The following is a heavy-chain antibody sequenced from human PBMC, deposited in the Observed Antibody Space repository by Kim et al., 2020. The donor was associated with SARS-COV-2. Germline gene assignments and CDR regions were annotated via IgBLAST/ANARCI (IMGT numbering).Heavy chain of an antibody. Sequence: GGSLRLSCAASGFTVSSNYMSWVRQAPGKGLEWVSVIYSGGSTYYADSVKGRFTISRDNSKNTLYLQMNSLRAEDTAVYYCARLSGYSYGFSWYWGQGTLVTVSS. V-gene: IGHV3-53*01. CDR1: GFTVSSNY. J-gene: IGHJ4*02. D-gene: IGHD5-18*01. CDR3: ARLSGYSYGFSWY. CDR2: IYSGGST.